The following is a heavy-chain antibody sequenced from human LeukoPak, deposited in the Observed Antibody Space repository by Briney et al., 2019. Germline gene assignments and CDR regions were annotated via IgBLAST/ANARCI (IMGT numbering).Heavy chain of an antibody. Sequence: GASVKVSCKASGYTFTGYYMQWVRQAPGQGLEWMGWINPNSGGTNYAQKFQGRVTMTRDTSISTAYMELSRLRSDDTAVYYCARADIVVVVAATQENENYFDYWGQGTLVTVSS. J-gene: IGHJ4*02. CDR3: ARADIVVVVAATQENENYFDY. CDR1: GYTFTGYY. CDR2: INPNSGGT. V-gene: IGHV1-2*02. D-gene: IGHD2-15*01.